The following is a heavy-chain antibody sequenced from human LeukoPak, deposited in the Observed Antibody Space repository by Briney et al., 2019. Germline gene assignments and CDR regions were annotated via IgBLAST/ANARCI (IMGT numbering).Heavy chain of an antibody. V-gene: IGHV1-8*01. CDR3: ARLPPRYSGSLIPWFDP. D-gene: IGHD6-13*01. Sequence: ASVKVSCKASGYTFTSYDINWVRQATGQGLEWMGWMNPNSGNTGYAQKFQGRVTMTRNTSISTAYMELSSLRSEDTAVYYCARLPPRYSGSLIPWFDPWGQGTLVTVSS. J-gene: IGHJ5*02. CDR1: GYTFTSYD. CDR2: MNPNSGNT.